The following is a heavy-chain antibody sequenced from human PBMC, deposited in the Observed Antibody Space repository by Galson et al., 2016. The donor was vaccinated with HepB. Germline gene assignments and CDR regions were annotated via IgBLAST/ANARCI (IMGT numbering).Heavy chain of an antibody. D-gene: IGHD2-21*02. CDR3: ARRSFCGDDCFPFDS. CDR2: ISYAGNT. V-gene: IGHV4-61*01. J-gene: IGHJ4*02. Sequence: SETLSLTCTVSGGSINSSSYYWSWIRRPPGKGLDWIGYISYAGNTNYNPSLKSRVTISLDTSKNQIFLNLTSVATADTAVYYCARRSFCGDDCFPFDSWGQGTLVSVSS. CDR1: GGSINSSSYY.